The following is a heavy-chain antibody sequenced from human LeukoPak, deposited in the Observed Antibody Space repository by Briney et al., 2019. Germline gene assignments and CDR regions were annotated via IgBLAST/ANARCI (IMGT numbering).Heavy chain of an antibody. V-gene: IGHV4-39*01. CDR1: GGSISSSSYY. D-gene: IGHD6-13*01. J-gene: IGHJ4*02. CDR2: IYYSGST. CDR3: ARRSYSGSWRTSRYHFDY. Sequence: SETLSLTCTVSGGSISSSSYYWGWIRQPPGKGLEWIGSIYYSGSTYYNPSLKSRVTISVDTSKNQFSLKVSSVTAADTALYYCARRSYSGSWRTSRYHFDYWGQGTLITVSS.